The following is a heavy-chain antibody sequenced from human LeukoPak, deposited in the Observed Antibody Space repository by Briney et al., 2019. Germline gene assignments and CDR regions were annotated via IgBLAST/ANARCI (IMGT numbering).Heavy chain of an antibody. CDR3: ARDSGDEIFDY. CDR1: GLIVSSNY. V-gene: IGHV3-53*04. D-gene: IGHD3-10*01. Sequence: GGSLRLSCVASGLIVSSNYMTWVRQAPGKGLEWVSIIYSAGSIDYADSVKGRFTISRHNSKNTLYLQMNSLRAEDTAVYYCARDSGDEIFDYWGQGTLVTVSS. J-gene: IGHJ4*02. CDR2: IYSAGSI.